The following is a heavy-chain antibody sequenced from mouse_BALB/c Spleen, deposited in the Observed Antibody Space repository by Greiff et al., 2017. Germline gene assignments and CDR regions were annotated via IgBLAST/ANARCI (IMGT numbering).Heavy chain of an antibody. J-gene: IGHJ3*01. CDR3: AKGFAY. CDR1: GFTIKDTY. CDR2: IDPANGNT. Sequence: VQLKQSGAELVKPGASVKLSCTASGFTIKDTYMPWVRQRPEQGLEWIGRIDPANGNTKYDPKFQGKATITADTSSNTAYLQLSSLTSEDTAVYYCAKGFAYWGQGTLVTVSA. V-gene: IGHV14-3*02.